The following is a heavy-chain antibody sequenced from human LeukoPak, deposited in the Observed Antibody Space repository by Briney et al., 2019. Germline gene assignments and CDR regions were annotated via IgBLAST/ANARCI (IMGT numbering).Heavy chain of an antibody. Sequence: ASVKVSCKASGYTFTGYYMHWVRQAPGQGLEWLGIINPSLHIPIYAQTFQGRVTMTTDMSTSTFYMELSNLVSEDTAVYYCAKDPRDISTGNYDEFDIWGQGTMVTVSS. J-gene: IGHJ3*02. D-gene: IGHD3-9*01. CDR3: AKDPRDISTGNYDEFDI. CDR2: INPSLHIP. CDR1: GYTFTGYY. V-gene: IGHV1-46*01.